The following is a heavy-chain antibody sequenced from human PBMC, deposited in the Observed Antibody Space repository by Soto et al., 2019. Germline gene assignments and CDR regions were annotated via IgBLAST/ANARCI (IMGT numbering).Heavy chain of an antibody. CDR3: AKDHLGTTVTTPSY. CDR2: ISYDGNNK. D-gene: IGHD4-17*01. J-gene: IGHJ4*02. CDR1: GFTFSSYG. V-gene: IGHV3-30*18. Sequence: GGSLRLSCAASGFTFSSYGMHWVRQAPGKGLEWVAVISYDGNNKYYADSVKGRFTISRGNFKNTLYLQMDSLRAEDTAMYYCAKDHLGTTVTTPSYWGQGTLVTVSS.